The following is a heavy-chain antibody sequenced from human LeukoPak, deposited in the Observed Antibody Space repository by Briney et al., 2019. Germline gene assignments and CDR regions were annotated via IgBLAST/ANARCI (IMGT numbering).Heavy chain of an antibody. J-gene: IGHJ4*02. CDR3: ARDQEGFDY. V-gene: IGHV1-46*01. Sequence: GASVKVSCKASGYTFTSYYMHWVRQAPGQGLEWMGIINPSSGSTSYAQKFQGRVTVTRDTSTSTVHMELSGLRSEDTAVYYCARDQEGFDYWGQGTLVTVSS. CDR1: GYTFTSYY. CDR2: INPSSGST.